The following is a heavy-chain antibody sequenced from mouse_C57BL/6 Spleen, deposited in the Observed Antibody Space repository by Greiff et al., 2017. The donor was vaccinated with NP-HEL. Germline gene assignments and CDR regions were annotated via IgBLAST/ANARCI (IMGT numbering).Heavy chain of an antibody. CDR1: GFTFSDYG. CDR3: ARQAALLYYFDY. V-gene: IGHV5-17*01. CDR2: ISSGSSTI. D-gene: IGHD2-1*01. J-gene: IGHJ2*01. Sequence: EVMLVESGGGLVKPGGSLKLSCAASGFTFSDYGMHWVRQAPEKGLEWVAYISSGSSTIYYADTVKGRFTISRDNAKNTLFLQMTSLRSEDTAMYYCARQAALLYYFDYWGQGTTLTVSS.